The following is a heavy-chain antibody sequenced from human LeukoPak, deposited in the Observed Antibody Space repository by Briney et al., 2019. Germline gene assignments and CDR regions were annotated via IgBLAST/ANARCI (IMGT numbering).Heavy chain of an antibody. CDR1: GYTFTSNY. J-gene: IGHJ4*02. Sequence: ASVKVSCKESGYTFTSNYIQWVRQAPGQGLEWMGMIYPRDGSTSYAQKFQGRVTVTRDTSTSTVHMELSGLRSEDTAVYYCARDQEGFDYWGQGTLVTVSS. CDR3: ARDQEGFDY. V-gene: IGHV1-46*01. CDR2: IYPRDGST.